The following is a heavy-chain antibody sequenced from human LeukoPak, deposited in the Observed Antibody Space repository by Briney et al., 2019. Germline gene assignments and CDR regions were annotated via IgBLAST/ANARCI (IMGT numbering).Heavy chain of an antibody. D-gene: IGHD5-12*01. CDR3: ARGHSGYDSPRD. CDR2: INHSGST. J-gene: IGHJ4*02. CDR1: GGSFSGYY. V-gene: IGHV4-34*01. Sequence: SETLSLICAVYGGSFSGYYWSWIRQPPGKGLEWIGEINHSGSTNYNPSLKSRVTISVDTSNNQFSLKLSSVTAADTAVYYCARGHSGYDSPRDWGQGTLVTVSS.